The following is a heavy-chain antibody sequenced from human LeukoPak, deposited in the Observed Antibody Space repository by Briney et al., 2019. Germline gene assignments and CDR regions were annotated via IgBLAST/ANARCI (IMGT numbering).Heavy chain of an antibody. J-gene: IGHJ4*02. CDR1: GYIFTSYW. CDR3: ARQTAMGRAGDY. Sequence: GASLQISCEASGYIFTSYWIGWVRPVPGKVLEWMGIIDTRDSDTQYTPSFQGPVTISADKSLSPAYLQWNSLKASDSAMYYCARQTAMGRAGDYWGQGTLVTVAS. CDR2: IDTRDSDT. V-gene: IGHV5-51*01. D-gene: IGHD5-18*01.